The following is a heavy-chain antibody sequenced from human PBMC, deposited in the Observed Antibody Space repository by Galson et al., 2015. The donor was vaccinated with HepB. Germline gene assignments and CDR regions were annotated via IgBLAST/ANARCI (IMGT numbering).Heavy chain of an antibody. CDR3: ARILYGSGSPSFDY. Sequence: SGFTFSSYWMSWVRQAPGKGLEWVANIKQDGSEKYYVDSVKGRFTISRDNAKNSLYLQMNSLRAEDTAVYYCARILYGSGSPSFDYWGQGTLVTVSS. CDR1: GFTFSSYW. D-gene: IGHD3-10*01. CDR2: IKQDGSEK. V-gene: IGHV3-7*03. J-gene: IGHJ4*02.